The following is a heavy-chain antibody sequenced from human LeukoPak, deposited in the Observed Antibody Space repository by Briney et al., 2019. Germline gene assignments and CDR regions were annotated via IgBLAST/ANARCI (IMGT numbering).Heavy chain of an antibody. Sequence: SETLSLTCTVSGGSISSSSYYWGWIRQPPGKGLEWIGSIYYSGSTYYNPSLKSRVTISVDTSKNQFSLKLSSVTAADTAVYYCAREGSSSRSYWGQGTLVTVSS. D-gene: IGHD6-13*01. CDR1: GGSISSSSYY. V-gene: IGHV4-39*07. J-gene: IGHJ4*02. CDR2: IYYSGST. CDR3: AREGSSSRSY.